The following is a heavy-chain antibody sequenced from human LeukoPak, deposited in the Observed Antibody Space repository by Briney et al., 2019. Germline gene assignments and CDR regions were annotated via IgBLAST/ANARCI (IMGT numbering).Heavy chain of an antibody. CDR3: ARDERTAAAGMTGYFDY. D-gene: IGHD6-13*01. J-gene: IGHJ4*02. CDR2: INPNSGGT. V-gene: IGHV1-2*02. Sequence: ASVKVSCKASGYTFTGYYMHWVRQAPGQGLEWMGWINPNSGGTNYAQKFQGRVTMTRDTSISTAYMELSRLRSDDTAVYYCARDERTAAAGMTGYFDYWGQGTLVTVSS. CDR1: GYTFTGYY.